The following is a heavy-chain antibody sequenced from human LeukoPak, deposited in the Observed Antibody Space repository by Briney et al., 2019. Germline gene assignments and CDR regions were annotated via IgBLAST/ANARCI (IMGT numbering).Heavy chain of an antibody. V-gene: IGHV3-30-3*01. D-gene: IGHD3-10*01. CDR2: ISYDGSNK. CDR1: GFTFSSYA. CDR3: ARGSGSYFDY. Sequence: GGSLRLSCAASGFTFSSYAMSWVRQAPGKGLEWVAVISYDGSNKYYADSVKGRFTISRDNSKNTLYLQMNSLRAEDTAVYYCARGSGSYFDYWGQGTLVTVSS. J-gene: IGHJ4*02.